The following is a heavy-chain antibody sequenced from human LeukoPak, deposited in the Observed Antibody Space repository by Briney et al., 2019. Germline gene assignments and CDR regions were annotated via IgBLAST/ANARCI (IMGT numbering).Heavy chain of an antibody. V-gene: IGHV4-4*07. CDR2: VYASGST. J-gene: IGHJ4*02. CDR3: ARARDFDF. CDR1: GGSISIYY. Sequence: PSETLSLTCTVSGGSISIYYGSWIRQTAGKGLEWIGRVYASGSTNYNPSFRSRVAISVDKSKNQFSLKLSSVTAADTAVYYCARARDFDFWGQGTLVTVSS.